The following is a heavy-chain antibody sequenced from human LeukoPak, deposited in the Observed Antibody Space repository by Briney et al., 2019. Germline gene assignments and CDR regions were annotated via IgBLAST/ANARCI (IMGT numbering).Heavy chain of an antibody. V-gene: IGHV4-59*01. CDR1: GGSISGYY. CDR3: ARSRSRGYSGDFDY. CDR2: ISYSGSS. J-gene: IGHJ4*02. D-gene: IGHD5-12*01. Sequence: SETLSLTCIVSGGSISGYYWSWIRQPPGKGLEGIGYISYSGSSNYNPSLKSRITISVDTSRNQFSLRLSSVTAADTAVYFCARSRSRGYSGDFDYWGQGTLVTVSS.